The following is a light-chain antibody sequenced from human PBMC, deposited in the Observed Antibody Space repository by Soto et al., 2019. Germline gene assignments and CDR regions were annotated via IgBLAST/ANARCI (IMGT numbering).Light chain of an antibody. V-gene: IGKV1D-16*01. CDR3: QQYSSYPLT. CDR2: AAS. J-gene: IGKJ4*01. Sequence: DIQMTQSPSSLSASVGDRVTITCRASRGISSWLAWYQQKPEKAPKSLIYAASNLQSGVPSRFSGSGSGTDFTLPISSLQTEDLATEYCQQYSSYPLTFGAGTQVEIK. CDR1: RGISSW.